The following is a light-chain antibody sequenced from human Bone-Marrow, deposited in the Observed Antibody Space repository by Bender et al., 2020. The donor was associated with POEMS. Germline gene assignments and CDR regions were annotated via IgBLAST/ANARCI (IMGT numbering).Light chain of an antibody. J-gene: IGLJ2*01. CDR1: DLGDKY. CDR2: QDT. CDR3: QAWDTYSVI. Sequence: SYEVTQPPSVSVSPGQTASITCSGDDLGDKYVAWYQQKPGQSPVLVIYQDTKRPSGIPERFSGSNSGHTATLTISGTQAKDEADYYCQAWDTYSVIFGGGTKLTVL. V-gene: IGLV3-1*01.